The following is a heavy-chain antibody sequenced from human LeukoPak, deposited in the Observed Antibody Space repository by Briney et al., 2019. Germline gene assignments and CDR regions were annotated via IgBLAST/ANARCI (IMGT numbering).Heavy chain of an antibody. J-gene: IGHJ4*02. Sequence: PGGSLRLSCAASGFTFSSYAMHWVRQAPGKGLEWVAVISYDGSNKYYADSVKGRFTISRDNSKNTLYLQMNSLRAEDTAVYYCAAGRLAPDYWGQGTLVTVSS. CDR3: AAGRLAPDY. D-gene: IGHD6-19*01. CDR1: GFTFSSYA. CDR2: ISYDGSNK. V-gene: IGHV3-30-3*01.